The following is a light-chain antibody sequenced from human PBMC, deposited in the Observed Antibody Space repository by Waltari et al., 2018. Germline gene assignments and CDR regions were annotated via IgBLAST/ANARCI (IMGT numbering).Light chain of an antibody. CDR3: MQGIQLPPT. J-gene: IGKJ1*01. CDR2: EVS. V-gene: IGKV2D-29*02. CDR1: QSLLHSGGKTY. Sequence: DIVMTQTPLSLPVIPGEPASIYCRSRQSLLHSGGKTYLYWYLQKPGQSPQLLIHEVSNRASGVPDRFSGSGSGTDFTLKISRVEAEDVGVYYCMQGIQLPPTFGQGTKVEIK.